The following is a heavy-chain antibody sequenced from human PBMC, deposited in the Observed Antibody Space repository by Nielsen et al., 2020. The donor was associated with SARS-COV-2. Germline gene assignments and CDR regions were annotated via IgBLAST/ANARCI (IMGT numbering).Heavy chain of an antibody. CDR2: ISWNSGCI. CDR3: ARDGRIGYGVYLDY. J-gene: IGHJ4*02. D-gene: IGHD5-12*01. Sequence: SLTLSCAASGFTFADYAMHWVRHAPGKGLECVSGISWNSGCIGYADSVKGRFTISRDNSKNTLYLQMNGLRAEDTAIYYCARDGRIGYGVYLDYWGQGTPVTVSS. V-gene: IGHV3-9*01. CDR1: GFTFADYA.